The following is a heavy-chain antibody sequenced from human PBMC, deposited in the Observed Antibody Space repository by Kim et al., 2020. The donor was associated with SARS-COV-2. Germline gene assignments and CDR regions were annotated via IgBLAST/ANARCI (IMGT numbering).Heavy chain of an antibody. Sequence: GGSLRLSCAASGFTFSSYGMHWVRQAPGKGLEWVAVISYDGSNKYYADSVKGRFTISRDNSKNTLYLQMNSLRAEDTAVYYCAKFRSRGIYGSGSYYTFVMDMISPLVDYWGQGTLVTVSS. CDR1: GFTFSSYG. CDR2: ISYDGSNK. J-gene: IGHJ4*02. CDR3: AKFRSRGIYGSGSYYTFVMDMISPLVDY. D-gene: IGHD3-10*01. V-gene: IGHV3-30*18.